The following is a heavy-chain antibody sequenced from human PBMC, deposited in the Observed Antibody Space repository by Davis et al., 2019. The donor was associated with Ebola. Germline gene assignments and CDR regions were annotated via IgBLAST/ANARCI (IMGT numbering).Heavy chain of an antibody. J-gene: IGHJ5*02. D-gene: IGHD2-21*01. CDR1: GFTFSSYW. CDR3: ARFVASARGWFDP. CDR2: IKQDGSEK. Sequence: PGGSRLSCAASGFTFSSYWMSWVRQAPGKGLEWVANIKQDGSEKYYVDSVKGRFTISRDNAKNSLYLQMNSLRAEDTAVYYCARFVASARGWFDPWGQGTLVTVSS. V-gene: IGHV3-7*01.